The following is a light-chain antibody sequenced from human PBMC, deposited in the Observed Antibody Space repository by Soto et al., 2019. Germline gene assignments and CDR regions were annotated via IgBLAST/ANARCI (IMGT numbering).Light chain of an antibody. CDR2: VAS. J-gene: IGKJ4*01. CDR1: QNIGRF. V-gene: IGKV1-39*01. Sequence: DIQMTQSPSSLSASVGDRVTITCRASQNIGRFLNWHQQKPGKAPNVLINVASTLRSGVPSRFSGSRSGTHFNLTINSMQPEDFATYFCQQSFTTPLTFGGGTTGDIK. CDR3: QQSFTTPLT.